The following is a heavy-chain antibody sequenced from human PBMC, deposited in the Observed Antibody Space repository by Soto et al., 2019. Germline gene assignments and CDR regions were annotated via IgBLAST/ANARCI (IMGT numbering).Heavy chain of an antibody. Sequence: EVQLVESGGGLVQPGGSLRLSCAASGFTVSSNYMSWVRQAPGKGLACVTVIYSGVSTYYADSVKGRFTTSRHNSKNTLYSKMNSMTAEDTTVYYCTRAGYCSGSSRSDDACDTRGQGTTVTVSS. D-gene: IGHD2-15*01. J-gene: IGHJ3*02. CDR1: GFTVSSNY. CDR2: IYSGVST. V-gene: IGHV3-53*04. CDR3: TRAGYCSGSSRSDDACDT.